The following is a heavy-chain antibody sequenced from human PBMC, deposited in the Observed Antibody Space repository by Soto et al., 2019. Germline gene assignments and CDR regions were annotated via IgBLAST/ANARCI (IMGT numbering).Heavy chain of an antibody. CDR1: GGSVISTSYY. D-gene: IGHD2-21*02. V-gene: IGHV4-61*01. Sequence: SETLSVTCTVSGGSVISTSYYWTWIRQPPGKGLEWIGYIYYNGSTNYNPSLKSRVTISVDTSKNQFSLKVNSVTAADTALYFCARDLRPYGVTAFDYWGQGALVTVSS. J-gene: IGHJ4*02. CDR3: ARDLRPYGVTAFDY. CDR2: IYYNGST.